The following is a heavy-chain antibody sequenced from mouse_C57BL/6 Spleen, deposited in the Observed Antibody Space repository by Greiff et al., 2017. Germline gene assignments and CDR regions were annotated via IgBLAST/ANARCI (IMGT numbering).Heavy chain of an antibody. CDR2: IYPRDGST. V-gene: IGHV1-85*01. Sequence: QVQLQQSGPELVKPGASVKLSCKASGYTFTSYNINWVKQRPGQGLEWIGWIYPRDGSTKYNEKFKGKATLTVDTSSSTAYMELHSLTSEDSAVYFWARSYGSSYGWYFDVWGTGTTVTVSS. CDR3: ARSYGSSYGWYFDV. D-gene: IGHD1-1*01. J-gene: IGHJ1*03. CDR1: GYTFTSYN.